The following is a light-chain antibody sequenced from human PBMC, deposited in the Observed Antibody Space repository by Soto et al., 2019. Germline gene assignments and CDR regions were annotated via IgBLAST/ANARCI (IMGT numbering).Light chain of an antibody. CDR3: AAWDDSLHVV. CDR2: SNN. CDR1: SSNIGSNT. V-gene: IGLV1-44*01. Sequence: QSVVTQPPSGSGTPGQRVSISCSGSSSNIGSNTVNWYQQLPGTAPKLLIYSNNQRPSGVPDRFSGSKSGTSASLAISGLQSEDEADYYCAAWDDSLHVVFGGGTKLTVL. J-gene: IGLJ2*01.